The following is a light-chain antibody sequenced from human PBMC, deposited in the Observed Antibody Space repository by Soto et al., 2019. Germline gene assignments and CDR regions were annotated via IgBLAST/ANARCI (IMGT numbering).Light chain of an antibody. Sequence: EIVLTQSPGTLSLSPGERATLSCRASQSVSSTYLAWYQQKPGQAPRLLIYGASTRATGIPARFSGSGSGTEFTLTISSLQSEDFAVYYCQQYNNWPSFGPGTKVDI. V-gene: IGKV3-15*01. CDR1: QSVSSTY. J-gene: IGKJ3*01. CDR2: GAS. CDR3: QQYNNWPS.